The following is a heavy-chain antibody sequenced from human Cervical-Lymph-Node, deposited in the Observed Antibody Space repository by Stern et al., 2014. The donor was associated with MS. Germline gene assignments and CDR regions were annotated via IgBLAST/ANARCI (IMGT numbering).Heavy chain of an antibody. V-gene: IGHV1-3*01. Sequence: VQLVQSGAEVKKPGASVKVSSKASGYTFTSYAMHWVRQAPGQRLEWMGWINAGNGNTKYSQKFQGRVTITRDTSANTAYMELSSLRSEDTAVYYCARGPLRYFDWLPMYGMDVWGQGTTVTVSS. CDR3: ARGPLRYFDWLPMYGMDV. J-gene: IGHJ6*02. D-gene: IGHD3-9*01. CDR2: INAGNGNT. CDR1: GYTFTSYA.